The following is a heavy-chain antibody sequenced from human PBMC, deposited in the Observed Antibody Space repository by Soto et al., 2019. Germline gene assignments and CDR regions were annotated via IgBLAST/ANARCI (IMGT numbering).Heavy chain of an antibody. CDR2: IHSGNSA. V-gene: IGHV3-53*04. J-gene: IGHJ6*03. CDR3: ARDPGYCSGGICYRYMDV. CDR1: GLIVNNNY. Sequence: EMQLVESGGGLVNPGGSLRLSCAASGLIVNNNYMNWVRQAPGKWLEWVSVIHSGNSASYADSVMGRFTISRHNSKNMVYLQMNSLRAEDTAVYYCARDPGYCSGGICYRYMDVWGKGTTVTVSS. D-gene: IGHD2-15*01.